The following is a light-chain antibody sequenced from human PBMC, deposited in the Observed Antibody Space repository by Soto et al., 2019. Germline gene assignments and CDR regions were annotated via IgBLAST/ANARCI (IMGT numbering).Light chain of an antibody. V-gene: IGKV3-11*01. CDR3: QQRANWPLT. J-gene: IGKJ4*01. CDR1: QYVNIY. Sequence: GLTQSPATVSLSPWERVTLSCMASQYVNIYLAWYQQKPGQAPRLLIYDASNRATGVPARFSGSGSGTDFTLTISSLESEDFAVYYCQQRANWPLTFGGGTKVDIK. CDR2: DAS.